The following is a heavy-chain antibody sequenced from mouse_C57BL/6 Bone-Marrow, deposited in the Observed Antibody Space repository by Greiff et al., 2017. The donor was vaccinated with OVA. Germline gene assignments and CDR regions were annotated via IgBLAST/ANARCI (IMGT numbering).Heavy chain of an antibody. V-gene: IGHV1-59*01. CDR2: IDPSDSYT. CDR1: GYTFTSYW. J-gene: IGHJ2*01. Sequence: QVQLQQPGAELVRPGTSVKLSCKASGYTFTSYWMHWVKQRPGQGLEWIGVIDPSDSYTNYNQKFKGKATLTVDTSSSTAYMQLSSLTSEDSAVYYCASIYYYGSSYGWGQGTTLTVSS. CDR3: ASIYYYGSSYG. D-gene: IGHD1-1*01.